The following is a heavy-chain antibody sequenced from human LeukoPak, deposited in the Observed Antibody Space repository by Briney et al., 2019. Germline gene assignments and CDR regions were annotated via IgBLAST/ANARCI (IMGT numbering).Heavy chain of an antibody. CDR2: ISSSSSTI. V-gene: IGHV3-48*04. Sequence: PGGSLRLSCAASGFTFSSYSMNWVRQAPGKGLEWVSYISSSSSTIYYADSVKGRFTISRDNAKNSLYLQMNSLRAEDTAVYYCAASYGDYDDYYYGMDVWGQGTTVTVSS. D-gene: IGHD4-17*01. CDR3: AASYGDYDDYYYGMDV. J-gene: IGHJ6*02. CDR1: GFTFSSYS.